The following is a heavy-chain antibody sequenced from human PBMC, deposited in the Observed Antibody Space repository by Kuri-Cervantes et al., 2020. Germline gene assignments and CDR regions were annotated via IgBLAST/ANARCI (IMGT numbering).Heavy chain of an antibody. CDR3: ARTSAAGPFDY. D-gene: IGHD6-13*01. Sequence: GSLRLSCAVYGGSISSYYWSWIRQPAGKGLEWIGRIYTSGSTNYNPSLKSRVTMSVDTSKNQFSLKLSSVTAADTAVYYCARTSAAGPFDYWGQGTLVTVSS. J-gene: IGHJ4*02. CDR2: IYTSGST. CDR1: GGSISSYY. V-gene: IGHV4-59*10.